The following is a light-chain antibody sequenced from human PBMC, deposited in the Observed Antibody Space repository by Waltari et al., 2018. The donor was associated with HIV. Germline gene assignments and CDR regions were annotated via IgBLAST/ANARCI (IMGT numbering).Light chain of an antibody. J-gene: IGLJ3*02. CDR1: MGAGYD. CDR3: QSYDSSLSSSV. CDR2: TNS. Sequence: MGAGYDVHWYQQLPGTAPKLLIHTNSNRPSGVPDRFSGSKSGTLASLAITGLQAEDEADYYCQSYDSSLSSSVFGGGTKLTVL. V-gene: IGLV1-40*01.